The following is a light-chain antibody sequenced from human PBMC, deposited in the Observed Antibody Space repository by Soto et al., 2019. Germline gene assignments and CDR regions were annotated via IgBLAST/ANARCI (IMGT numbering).Light chain of an antibody. J-gene: IGLJ1*01. CDR2: RDS. V-gene: IGLV3-9*01. CDR3: QVWDSSYV. CDR1: NIGSKN. Sequence: SYELTQPLSVSVALGQTARITCGGNNIGSKNVHWYQQKPGQAPVLVIYRDSNRPSGIPERFSGSNSGNTATLTISRAQAGDEADYYCQVWDSSYVFGTGTKRTVL.